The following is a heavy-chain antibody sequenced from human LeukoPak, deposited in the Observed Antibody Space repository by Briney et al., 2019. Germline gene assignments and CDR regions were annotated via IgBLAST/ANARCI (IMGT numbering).Heavy chain of an antibody. CDR2: ISGSGGST. J-gene: IGHJ3*02. D-gene: IGHD3-9*01. CDR3: AKTTRYPPAFDI. V-gene: IGHV3-23*01. CDR1: GGTFSSYA. Sequence: GASVKVSCKASGGTFSSYAMSWVRQAPGKGLEWVSAISGSGGSTYYADSVKGRFTISRDNSKNTLYLQMNSLRAEDTAVYYCAKTTRYPPAFDIWGQGTMVTVSS.